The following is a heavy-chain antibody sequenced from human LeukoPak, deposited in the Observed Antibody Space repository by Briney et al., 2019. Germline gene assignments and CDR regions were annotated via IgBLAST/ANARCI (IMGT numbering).Heavy chain of an antibody. V-gene: IGHV3-7*01. D-gene: IGHD2/OR15-2a*01. J-gene: IGHJ5*02. CDR1: GFTFSSYW. CDR2: IKQDGSEK. Sequence: GGPLRLSCAASGFTFSSYWMSWVRQAPGKGLEWVANIKQDGSEKYYVGSVKGRFAISRDNAKNSLYLQMNSLRAEDTAVYYCARDRNRDFNRPWDQGTLVTVSS. CDR3: ARDRNRDFNRP.